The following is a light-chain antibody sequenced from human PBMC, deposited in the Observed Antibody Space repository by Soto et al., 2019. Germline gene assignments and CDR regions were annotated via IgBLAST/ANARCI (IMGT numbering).Light chain of an antibody. Sequence: EIVMTQSPATLSVSPGERATLSCRASQCVSSDLAWYQQKPGQAPRLLIYGASTRATGIPARLSGSGSGTEFTLTISSLQSEDFAVYYCQQYKNWPLTFGQGTKLEIK. J-gene: IGKJ2*01. CDR3: QQYKNWPLT. CDR1: QCVSSD. V-gene: IGKV3-15*01. CDR2: GAS.